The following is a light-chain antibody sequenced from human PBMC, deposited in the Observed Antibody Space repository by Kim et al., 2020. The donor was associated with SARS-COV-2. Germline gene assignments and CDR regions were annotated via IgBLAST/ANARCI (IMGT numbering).Light chain of an antibody. J-gene: IGKJ3*01. CDR2: AAS. CDR1: QSISNH. CDR3: QQSYITPFT. Sequence: ASVGDRVTISCRTSQSISNHLNWYHQKPGRAPKLLIYAASTLQGGVPSRFSGSGSETDFTLTISSLQPEDFATYFCQQSYITPFTFGPGTKVDLK. V-gene: IGKV1-39*01.